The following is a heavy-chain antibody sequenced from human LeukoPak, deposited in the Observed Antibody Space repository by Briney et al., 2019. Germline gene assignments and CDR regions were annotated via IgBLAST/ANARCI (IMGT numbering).Heavy chain of an antibody. CDR3: ARGQLWKLIQYFDY. Sequence: GGSLRLSCIASGFTFSSYSMNWVRQAPGKGLEWVSSISSSSSYIYYTDSLKGRFTISRDNAKNSLYLQMNSLRAEDTAVYYCARGQLWKLIQYFDYWGQGTLVTVSS. CDR1: GFTFSSYS. D-gene: IGHD5-18*01. CDR2: ISSSSSYI. J-gene: IGHJ4*02. V-gene: IGHV3-21*01.